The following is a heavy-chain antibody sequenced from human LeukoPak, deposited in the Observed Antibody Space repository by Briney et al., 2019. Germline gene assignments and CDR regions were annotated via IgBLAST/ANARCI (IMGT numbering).Heavy chain of an antibody. CDR1: GFTFSTYG. CDR2: ISYDGSTK. J-gene: IGHJ6*03. CDR3: ARDPHSNYGHYYYYMDV. Sequence: GRSLRLSCAASGFTFSTYGMHWVRQAPGKGLEWVAVISYDGSTKYYYTDSVKGRFTVSRDNSKNTLYLQMNSLRAEDTAVYYCARDPHSNYGHYYYYMDVWGKGTTVTVSS. D-gene: IGHD4-11*01. V-gene: IGHV3-30*03.